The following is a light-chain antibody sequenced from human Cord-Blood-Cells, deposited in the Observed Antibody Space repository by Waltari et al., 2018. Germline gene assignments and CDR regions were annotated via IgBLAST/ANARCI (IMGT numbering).Light chain of an antibody. CDR1: SSNIGGGYD. CDR3: QSYDSSHWV. Sequence: QSVLTQPPSVSGAPGQRVTISCPGSSSNIGGGYDVHWYQQLPGTAPKLLIYGNSNRPSGVPDRFSGSKSGTSASLAITGLQAEDEADYYCQSYDSSHWVFGGGTKLTVL. CDR2: GNS. V-gene: IGLV1-40*01. J-gene: IGLJ3*02.